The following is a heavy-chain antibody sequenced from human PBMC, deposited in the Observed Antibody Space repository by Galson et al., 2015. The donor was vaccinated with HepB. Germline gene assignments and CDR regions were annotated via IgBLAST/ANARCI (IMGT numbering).Heavy chain of an antibody. Sequence: QSGAEVKKPGESLKISCKGSGYSFTSYWIGWVRQMPGKGLEWMGIIYPGDSDTRYSPSFQGQVTISADKSISTAYLQWSSLKASDTAMYYCARHFWGGVSGYDPFDYWGQGTLVTVSS. D-gene: IGHD5-12*01. CDR2: IYPGDSDT. V-gene: IGHV5-51*01. J-gene: IGHJ4*02. CDR1: GYSFTSYW. CDR3: ARHFWGGVSGYDPFDY.